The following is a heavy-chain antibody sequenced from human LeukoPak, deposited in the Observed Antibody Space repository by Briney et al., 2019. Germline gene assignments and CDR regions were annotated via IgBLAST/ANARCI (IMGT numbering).Heavy chain of an antibody. CDR3: ARDRGCSGYDPEGFDY. V-gene: IGHV3-7*01. CDR1: GFTFSSYW. Sequence: PGGSLRLSCAASGFTFSSYWMSWVRQAPGKGLEWVANIKQDGSEKYYVDSVKGRFTISRDNAKNSLYLQMNSLRAEDTAVYYCARDRGCSGYDPEGFDYWGQGTLVTVSS. J-gene: IGHJ4*02. D-gene: IGHD5-12*01. CDR2: IKQDGSEK.